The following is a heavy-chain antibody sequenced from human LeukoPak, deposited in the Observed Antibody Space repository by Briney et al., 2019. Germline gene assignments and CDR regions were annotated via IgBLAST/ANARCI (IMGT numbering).Heavy chain of an antibody. CDR2: IYHSGST. D-gene: IGHD3-9*01. Sequence: SETLSLTCTVSGYSISSGYYWGWIRQPPGKGLEWIGSIYHSGSTYYNPSLKSRVTISVDTSKNQFSLKLSSVTAADTAVYYCARDILTVGGAFDIWGQGTMVTVSS. V-gene: IGHV4-38-2*02. CDR3: ARDILTVGGAFDI. CDR1: GYSISSGYY. J-gene: IGHJ3*02.